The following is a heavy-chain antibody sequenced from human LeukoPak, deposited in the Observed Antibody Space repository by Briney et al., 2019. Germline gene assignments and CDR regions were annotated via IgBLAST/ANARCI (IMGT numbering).Heavy chain of an antibody. J-gene: IGHJ4*02. D-gene: IGHD2-21*02. Sequence: PSETLSLTCTVSGGSIGSGSYYWSWIRQPAGKGLEWIGRIYTSGSTNCNPSLKSRVTISVDTSKNQFSLKLSSVTAADTAVYYCARTYICGGDCYSFDYWGQGTLVTVSS. V-gene: IGHV4-61*02. CDR3: ARTYICGGDCYSFDY. CDR2: IYTSGST. CDR1: GGSIGSGSYY.